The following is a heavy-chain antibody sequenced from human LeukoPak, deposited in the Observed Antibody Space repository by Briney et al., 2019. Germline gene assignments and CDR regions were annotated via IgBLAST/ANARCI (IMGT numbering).Heavy chain of an antibody. J-gene: IGHJ6*02. D-gene: IGHD3-10*01. Sequence: GGSLRLSCAASGFTFSNYWMTWVRQAPGKGLEWVSGISWNSGSIGYADSVKRRFTISRDNAKNSLYLQMNSLRAEDTALYYCAKDLQGSGRYYYGMDVWGQGTTVTVSS. V-gene: IGHV3-9*01. CDR1: GFTFSNYW. CDR2: ISWNSGSI. CDR3: AKDLQGSGRYYYGMDV.